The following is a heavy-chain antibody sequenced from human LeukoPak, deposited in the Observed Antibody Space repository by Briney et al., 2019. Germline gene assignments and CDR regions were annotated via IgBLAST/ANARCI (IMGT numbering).Heavy chain of an antibody. CDR3: ARDGLGYCSSTSCFPGGWFDP. D-gene: IGHD2-2*01. CDR1: GFTFSSYE. V-gene: IGHV3-48*03. J-gene: IGHJ5*02. CDR2: ISSSGSTI. Sequence: GGSLRLSCAAFGFTFSSYEMSSVRQAPGKGLEWVSYISSSGSTIYYADSVKGRFTISRDNAKNSLYLQMNSLRAEDTAVYYCARDGLGYCSSTSCFPGGWFDPWGQGTLVTVSS.